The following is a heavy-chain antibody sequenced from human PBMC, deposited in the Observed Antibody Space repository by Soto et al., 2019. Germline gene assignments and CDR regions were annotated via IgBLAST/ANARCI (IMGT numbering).Heavy chain of an antibody. V-gene: IGHV3-30*18. CDR3: AKDHAFAGYSYGALDY. CDR1: GFTFSSYG. J-gene: IGHJ4*02. D-gene: IGHD5-18*01. Sequence: QVQLVESGGGVVQPGRSLRLSCAASGFTFSSYGMHWVRQAPGKGLEWVAVISYDGSNKYYADSVKGRFTISRDNSKNXLYLQMNSLRAEDTAVYYCAKDHAFAGYSYGALDYWGQGTLVTVSS. CDR2: ISYDGSNK.